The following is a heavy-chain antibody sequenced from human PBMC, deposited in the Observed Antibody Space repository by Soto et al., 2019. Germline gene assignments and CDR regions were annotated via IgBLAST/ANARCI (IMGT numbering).Heavy chain of an antibody. J-gene: IGHJ6*02. CDR2: IYYSGSS. Sequence: SETLSLTCTVSGGSISSYYWSWIRQSPGKGLEWIGQIYYSGSSYYKPSLMSRVTISVDTSKNQFSMKLSSVTAADTAVYYCARSNSWAQFYHYYGMDVWGQGTKVTVSS. CDR3: ARSNSWAQFYHYYGMDV. CDR1: GGSISSYY. V-gene: IGHV4-59*01. D-gene: IGHD6-13*01.